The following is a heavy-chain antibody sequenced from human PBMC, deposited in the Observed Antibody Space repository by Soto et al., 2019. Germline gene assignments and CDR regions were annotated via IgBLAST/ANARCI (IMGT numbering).Heavy chain of an antibody. J-gene: IGHJ5*02. Sequence: PSETLSLTCTVSGGPISSYYWSWIRQPPGKGLEWIGYIYYSGSTNYNPSLKSRVTISVDTSKNQFSLKLSSVTAADTAVYYCASRPRDILTFDPWGQGTLVTVSS. CDR3: ASRPRDILTFDP. CDR1: GGPISSYY. D-gene: IGHD3-9*01. V-gene: IGHV4-59*12. CDR2: IYYSGST.